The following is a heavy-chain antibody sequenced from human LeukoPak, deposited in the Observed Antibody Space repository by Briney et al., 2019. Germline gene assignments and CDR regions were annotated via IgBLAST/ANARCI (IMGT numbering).Heavy chain of an antibody. V-gene: IGHV3-23*01. CDR3: AKVFAVVVLGY. D-gene: IGHD3-22*01. CDR1: GFTFSSYA. J-gene: IGHJ4*02. CDR2: ISGSGGST. Sequence: GGSLRLSCAASGFTFSSYAMSWVRQAPGKGLQWVSTISGSGGSTYYADSVKGRFTISRDNSKNTLYLQMNSLRAEDTAVYYCAKVFAVVVLGYWGQGTLVTVSS.